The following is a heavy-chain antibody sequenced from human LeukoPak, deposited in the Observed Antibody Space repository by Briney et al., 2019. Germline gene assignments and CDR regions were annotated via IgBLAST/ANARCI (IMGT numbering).Heavy chain of an antibody. D-gene: IGHD3-3*01. CDR2: IYYSGNT. V-gene: IGHV4-39*01. Sequence: PSETLSLTCTVSGVSIRSSNSYWGWIRQPPGKGLEWIGSIYYSGNTYYNASLKSQVSISIDTSKNQFSLKLTSVTAADTAVYYCARVVRFLEWLTESDDAFDIWGQGTMVTVSS. J-gene: IGHJ3*02. CDR3: ARVVRFLEWLTESDDAFDI. CDR1: GVSIRSSNSY.